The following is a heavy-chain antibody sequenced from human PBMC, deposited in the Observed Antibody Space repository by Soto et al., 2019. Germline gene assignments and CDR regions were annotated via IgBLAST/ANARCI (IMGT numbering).Heavy chain of an antibody. V-gene: IGHV3-30*18. D-gene: IGHD5-18*01. CDR2: ISYDGTNK. CDR3: AKSGYASWYSDL. Sequence: QVQLVGSGGGLVQPGRSLRLSCAASGFTFNNYGIHWVRQAPGKELEWVAVISYDGTNKEYGDSVRGRFTISRDNSTNTLYLQLNSLRAEDTAVYYCAKSGYASWYSDLWGRGSLVIVSS. J-gene: IGHJ2*01. CDR1: GFTFNNYG.